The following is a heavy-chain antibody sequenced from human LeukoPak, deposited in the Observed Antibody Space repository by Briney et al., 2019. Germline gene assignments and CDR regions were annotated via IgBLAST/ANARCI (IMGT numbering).Heavy chain of an antibody. CDR1: GYTFTDYY. CDR3: ARVRYRLAETYIDY. Sequence: ASVKVSCKASGYTFTDYYIHWVRQAPRQGLEWMGWINPDSGGTNFAQKFQGRVTMTRDTSISTAYMELSRLRSDDTAVYYCARVRYRLAETYIDYWGQGTLVTVSS. J-gene: IGHJ4*02. CDR2: INPDSGGT. V-gene: IGHV1-2*02. D-gene: IGHD3-16*01.